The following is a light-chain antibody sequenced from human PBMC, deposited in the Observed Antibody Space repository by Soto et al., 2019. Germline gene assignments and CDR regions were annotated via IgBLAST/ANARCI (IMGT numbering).Light chain of an antibody. J-gene: IGLJ1*01. CDR2: ENN. V-gene: IGLV1-40*01. CDR1: SSNIGAGYE. CDR3: QSYDTGLSGYV. Sequence: QSVLTQPPSVSEAPGQRVTISCTGSSSNIGAGYEAHWYQQVPGTASKLLIYENNNRPSGVPDRFSGSKSGTSASLAITGLQAEDEAEYYCQSYDTGLSGYVFGTGTKLTVL.